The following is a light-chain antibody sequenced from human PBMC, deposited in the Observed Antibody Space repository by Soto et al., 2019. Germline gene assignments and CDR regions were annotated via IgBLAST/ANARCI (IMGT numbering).Light chain of an antibody. CDR1: QSVNSN. J-gene: IGKJ1*01. V-gene: IGKV3-15*01. Sequence: ETVMTQSPATLSVSPGERATLSCRASQSVNSNLAWYQQKPGQAPRLLIYGASTRATGIPARFSGSGSGTDFILTISSLQSEDFAVYYCQQYKNWPPWTFGQGTKVESK. CDR2: GAS. CDR3: QQYKNWPPWT.